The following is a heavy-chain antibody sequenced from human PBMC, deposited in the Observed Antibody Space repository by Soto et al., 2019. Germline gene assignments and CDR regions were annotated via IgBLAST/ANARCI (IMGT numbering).Heavy chain of an antibody. Sequence: GGSLRLSCAASGFTFSSYAMSWVRQAPGKGLEWVSAISGSGGSTYYADSVKGRFTISRDNSKNTLYLQMNSLRAEDTAVYYCAKDGQAMVDYSSSWNTPYFDYWGQGTLVTVSS. CDR1: GFTFSSYA. D-gene: IGHD6-13*01. J-gene: IGHJ4*02. CDR3: AKDGQAMVDYSSSWNTPYFDY. V-gene: IGHV3-23*01. CDR2: ISGSGGST.